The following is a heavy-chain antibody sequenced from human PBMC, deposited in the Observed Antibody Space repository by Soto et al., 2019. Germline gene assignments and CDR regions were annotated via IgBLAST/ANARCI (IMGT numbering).Heavy chain of an antibody. CDR3: AREARTTVTTRGKYYFDY. V-gene: IGHV3-33*01. CDR1: GFTFSSYG. Sequence: QVQLVESGGGVVQPGRSLRLSCAASGFTFSSYGMHWVRQAPGKGLEWVAVIWYDGSNKYYADSVKGRFTISRDNSKNTLYLQMNSLRAEDTAVYYCAREARTTVTTRGKYYFDYWGQGTLVTVSS. D-gene: IGHD4-17*01. CDR2: IWYDGSNK. J-gene: IGHJ4*02.